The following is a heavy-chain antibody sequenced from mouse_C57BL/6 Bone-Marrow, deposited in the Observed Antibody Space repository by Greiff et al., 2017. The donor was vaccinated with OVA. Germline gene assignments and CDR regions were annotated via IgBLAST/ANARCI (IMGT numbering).Heavy chain of an antibody. CDR3: ARTRITTVVAHLDY. CDR2: IDPNSGGT. D-gene: IGHD1-1*01. CDR1: GYTFTSYW. J-gene: IGHJ2*01. Sequence: QVQLQQPGAELVKPGASVKLSCKASGYTFTSYWMHWVKQRPGRGLEWIGRIDPNSGGTKYNEKFKSKATLTVDKPSSTAYMQLSSLTSEDSAVYDCARTRITTVVAHLDYWGQGTTLTVSS. V-gene: IGHV1-72*01.